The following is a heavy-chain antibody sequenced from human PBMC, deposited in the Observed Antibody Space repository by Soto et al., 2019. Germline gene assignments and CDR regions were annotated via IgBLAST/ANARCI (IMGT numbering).Heavy chain of an antibody. J-gene: IGHJ6*02. CDR1: GFTFDTYG. V-gene: IGHV3-30-3*01. D-gene: IGHD1-1*01. CDR3: ARVTPGNNLYYFSGLDV. Sequence: QVHLVESGGGVAQPGRSLRLSCVASGFTFDTYGIHWVRQAPGKGLQWVALISYEGSNTYYADSVRGRSTISRDNSKNTLYLQINALRPEDTGVYYCARVTPGNNLYYFSGLDVWGQGTSVTVSS. CDR2: ISYEGSNT.